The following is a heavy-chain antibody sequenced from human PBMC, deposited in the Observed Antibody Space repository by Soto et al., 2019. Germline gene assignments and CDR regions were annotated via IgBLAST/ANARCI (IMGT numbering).Heavy chain of an antibody. CDR2: IYYSGST. CDR1: GASISSYY. V-gene: IGHV4-59*01. D-gene: IGHD3-3*01. CDR3: ARGDVDCDFWSGYCTYGMDV. J-gene: IGHJ6*02. Sequence: SSETLSLTCTVSGASISSYYWTWIRQPQGEGLEWIGYIYYSGSTNYNPSLKSRVTISVDTSKNQFSLKLSSVTAADTVVYYCARGDVDCDFWSGYCTYGMDVWGQGTTVT.